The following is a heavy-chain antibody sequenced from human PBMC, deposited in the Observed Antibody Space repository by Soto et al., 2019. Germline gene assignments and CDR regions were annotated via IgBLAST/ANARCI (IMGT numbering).Heavy chain of an antibody. J-gene: IGHJ3*02. CDR3: ARQIHDFWSGYSGWAFDI. CDR1: GYTFTSYA. D-gene: IGHD3-3*01. CDR2: INAGNGNT. Sequence: ASVKVSCKASGYTFTSYAMHWVRQAPGQRLEWMGWINAGNGNTKYSQKFQGRVTMTRDTSITTAYMELSSLKSEDTAVYYCARQIHDFWSGYSGWAFDIWGQGTMVTVSS. V-gene: IGHV1-3*01.